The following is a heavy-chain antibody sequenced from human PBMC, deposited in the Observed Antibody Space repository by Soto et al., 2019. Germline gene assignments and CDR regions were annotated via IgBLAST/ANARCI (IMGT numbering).Heavy chain of an antibody. D-gene: IGHD6-13*01. V-gene: IGHV4-39*02. J-gene: IGHJ4*02. Sequence: QLQLQESGPGLVKPSETLSLTCTVSGGSISSSTDYWGWIRQPTGKGLEWVGTIYYIGSTQYHPSLKSRYTLYVDTYKKQFALKLGSVTAADTAVYYCAREVRTGTPAVGKGYWGQGTLVTVSS. CDR2: IYYIGST. CDR3: AREVRTGTPAVGKGY. CDR1: GGSISSSTDY.